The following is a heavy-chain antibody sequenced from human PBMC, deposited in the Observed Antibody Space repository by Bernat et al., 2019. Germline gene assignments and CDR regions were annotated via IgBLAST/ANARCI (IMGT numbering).Heavy chain of an antibody. CDR1: GGTFSSYA. Sequence: QVQLVQSGAEVKKPGSSVKVSCKASGGTFSSYAISWVRQAPGQGLEWMGGIIPIFGTANYAQKFQGRVKITADESTSTAYMELSSLRSEDTAVDYCASDSGVAATGEDWFDPWGQGALVTVSS. CDR2: IIPIFGTA. CDR3: ASDSGVAATGEDWFDP. J-gene: IGHJ5*02. D-gene: IGHD2-15*01. V-gene: IGHV1-69*01.